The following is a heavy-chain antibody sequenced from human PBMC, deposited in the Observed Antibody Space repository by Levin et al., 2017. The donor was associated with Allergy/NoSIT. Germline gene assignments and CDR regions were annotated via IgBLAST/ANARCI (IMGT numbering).Heavy chain of an antibody. V-gene: IGHV1-24*01. CDR3: ATDYRYCSSTSCPKDAFDI. Sequence: SFPFSFSPLPSFSLPWVRQAPGKGLEWMGGFDPEDGETIYAQKFQGRVTMTAAPSTDTAYMELSSLRSEDTAVYYCATDYRYCSSTSCPKDAFDIWGQGTMVTVSS. D-gene: IGHD2-2*01. CDR2: FDPEDGET. CDR1: FSPLPSFS. J-gene: IGHJ3*02.